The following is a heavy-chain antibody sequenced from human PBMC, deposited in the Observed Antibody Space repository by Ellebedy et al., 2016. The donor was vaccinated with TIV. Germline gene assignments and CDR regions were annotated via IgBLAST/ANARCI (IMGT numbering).Heavy chain of an antibody. D-gene: IGHD3-22*01. CDR3: ARDSSLFYDSSEAWFDP. Sequence: AASVKVSCKASGYTFTGYYMHWARQAPGQGLEWMGWINPNSGGTNYAQKFQGRVTMTRDTSISTAYMELSRLRSDDTAVYYCARDSSLFYDSSEAWFDPWGQGTLVTVSS. J-gene: IGHJ5*02. CDR1: GYTFTGYY. CDR2: INPNSGGT. V-gene: IGHV1-2*02.